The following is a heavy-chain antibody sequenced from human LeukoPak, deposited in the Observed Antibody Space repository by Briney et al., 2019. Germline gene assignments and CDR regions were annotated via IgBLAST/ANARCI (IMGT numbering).Heavy chain of an antibody. J-gene: IGHJ4*02. CDR1: GFTFRSYG. CDR3: AKFNRQYCSSISCYGGFDY. CDR2: LRYDGSNT. D-gene: IGHD2-2*01. Sequence: GGSLRLSCVASGFTFRSYGMYWVRQAPGKGLEWVTFLRYDGSNTYYADSVKGRFTISRDNSKNTLYLQMNSLRAEDTAVYYCAKFNRQYCSSISCYGGFDYWGQGTLVTVSS. V-gene: IGHV3-30*02.